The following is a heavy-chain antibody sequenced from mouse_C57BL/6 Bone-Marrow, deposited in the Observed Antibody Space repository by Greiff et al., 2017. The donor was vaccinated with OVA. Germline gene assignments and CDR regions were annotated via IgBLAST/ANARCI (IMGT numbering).Heavy chain of an antibody. J-gene: IGHJ2*01. Sequence: VKLMESGAELARPGASVKLSCKASGYTFTSYGISWVKQRTGQGLEWIGEIYPRSGNTYYNEKFKGKATLTADKSSSTAYMELRSLTSEDSAVYFCARFGLYYFDYWGQGTTLTVSS. CDR1: GYTFTSYG. CDR2: IYPRSGNT. V-gene: IGHV1-81*01. CDR3: ARFGLYYFDY.